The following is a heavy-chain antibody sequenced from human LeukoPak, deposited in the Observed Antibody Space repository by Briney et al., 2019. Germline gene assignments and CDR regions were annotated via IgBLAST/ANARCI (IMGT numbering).Heavy chain of an antibody. CDR2: ISYDGSDA. CDR3: AKDLIWFSSGCFPLDY. Sequence: GGSLRLSCAASGFTFSSYAMHWVRQAPGKGLEWVAVISYDGSDAYYADSLKGRFTVSRDNSKNTLYLQMNTLRAEDTAVYYCAKDLIWFSSGCFPLDYWGQGTLVTVSS. J-gene: IGHJ4*02. V-gene: IGHV3-30*18. CDR1: GFTFSSYA. D-gene: IGHD6-19*01.